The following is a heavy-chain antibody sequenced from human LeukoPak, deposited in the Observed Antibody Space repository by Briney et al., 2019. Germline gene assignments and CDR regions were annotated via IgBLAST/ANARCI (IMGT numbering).Heavy chain of an antibody. V-gene: IGHV3-23*01. D-gene: IGHD2-2*01. Sequence: PGGSLRLSCAASGFTFNTYAMSWVRQAPGKGLEWVSGISGSGGDTYYADSVKGRFTISRDNSKSTLYLQMNSLRVEDTAVYYCAKMGGRISAAVDNWGQGTLVTVSS. CDR1: GFTFNTYA. CDR2: ISGSGGDT. CDR3: AKMGGRISAAVDN. J-gene: IGHJ4*02.